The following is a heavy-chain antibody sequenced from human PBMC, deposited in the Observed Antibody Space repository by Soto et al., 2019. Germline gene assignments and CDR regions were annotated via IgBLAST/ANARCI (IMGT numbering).Heavy chain of an antibody. J-gene: IGHJ5*02. Sequence: PGGSLRLSCAASGFTFSSYAMSWVRQAPGKGLEWVSAISGSGGSTYYADSVKGRFTISRDNSKNTLYLQMNSLRAEDTAVYYCAKDGTPPYYDFWSGYYWDNWFDPWGQGTLVTVS. D-gene: IGHD3-3*01. CDR1: GFTFSSYA. V-gene: IGHV3-23*01. CDR3: AKDGTPPYYDFWSGYYWDNWFDP. CDR2: ISGSGGST.